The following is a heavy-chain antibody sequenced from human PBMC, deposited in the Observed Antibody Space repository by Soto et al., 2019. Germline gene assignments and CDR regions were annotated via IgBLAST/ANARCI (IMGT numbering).Heavy chain of an antibody. D-gene: IGHD3-10*01. CDR3: ARAWGVRGVIITNWFDP. CDR2: IIPIFGTA. V-gene: IGHV1-69*01. Sequence: QVQLVQSGAEVKKPGSSVKVSCKASGGTFSSYAISWVRQAPGQGLEWMGGIIPIFGTANYAQKFQGRVTITADESTSTAYLELSSLRSDDTAVYYCARAWGVRGVIITNWFDPWGQGTLVTVSS. CDR1: GGTFSSYA. J-gene: IGHJ5*02.